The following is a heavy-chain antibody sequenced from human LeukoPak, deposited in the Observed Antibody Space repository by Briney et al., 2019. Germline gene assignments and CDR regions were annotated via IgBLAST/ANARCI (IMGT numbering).Heavy chain of an antibody. CDR2: IKEDGSEK. CDR3: TRNQD. CDR1: GFTFNRGW. Sequence: PGGSLRLSCATSGFTFNRGWMSWVRQAPGKGLEWVDNIKEDGSEKYYVDSVKGRFTISRDIAKNSLYLQMNSLRAEDTAVYYCTRNQDWGQGTLVTVSS. V-gene: IGHV3-7*01. J-gene: IGHJ4*02.